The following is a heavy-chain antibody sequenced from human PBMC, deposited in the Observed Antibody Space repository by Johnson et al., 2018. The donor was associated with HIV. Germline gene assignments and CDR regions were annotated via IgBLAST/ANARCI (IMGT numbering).Heavy chain of an antibody. CDR2: ISYDGSNK. CDR3: ARDQTYYYDTSGYQGACDM. CDR1: GFTLSNNA. J-gene: IGHJ3*02. V-gene: IGHV3-30*04. Sequence: QVQLVESGGGVVQPGRSLRLSCVASGFTLSNNAMHWVRQAPGKGLEWVAVISYDGSNKYYAHSGKGRFTISTDNARSTRYLQMNSLRPEDTAVYYCARDQTYYYDTSGYQGACDMWGQWTMVSVSS. D-gene: IGHD3-22*01.